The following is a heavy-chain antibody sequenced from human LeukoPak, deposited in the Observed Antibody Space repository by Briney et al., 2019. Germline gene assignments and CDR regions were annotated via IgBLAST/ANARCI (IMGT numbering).Heavy chain of an antibody. Sequence: GGSLRLSCVASGFTFRNYEMNWVRQAPGKGLEWVSCISGSGNTIYYADSVRGRFTISRDNAKKSLYLHMNSLKIEDTAVYYCGRDQLGGDPNNYYYYYMDVWGKGTTVTVSS. D-gene: IGHD4-17*01. J-gene: IGHJ6*03. CDR1: GFTFRNYE. CDR3: GRDQLGGDPNNYYYYYMDV. V-gene: IGHV3-48*03. CDR2: ISGSGNTI.